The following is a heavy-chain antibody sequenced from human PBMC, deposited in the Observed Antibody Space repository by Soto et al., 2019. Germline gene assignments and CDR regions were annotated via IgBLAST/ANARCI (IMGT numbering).Heavy chain of an antibody. D-gene: IGHD3-10*01. Sequence: EVQLVESGGGLVQPGGSLRLSCAASGFTFSSYDMHWVRQPTGKGLEWVSGVGTTGDTYYPGSVKGRFTISRENAKNSLYLQMNSLRAGDTAVYYCTRGFYYGSRTVFDIWGQGTVVTVSS. CDR2: VGTTGDT. V-gene: IGHV3-13*01. J-gene: IGHJ3*02. CDR3: TRGFYYGSRTVFDI. CDR1: GFTFSSYD.